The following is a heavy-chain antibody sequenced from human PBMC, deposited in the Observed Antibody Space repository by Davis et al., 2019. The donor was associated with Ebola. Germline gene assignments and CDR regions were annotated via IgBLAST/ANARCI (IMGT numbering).Heavy chain of an antibody. Sequence: PGGSLRLSCAASGFTFSPYWMHWVRQAPGKGLVWVSRINGDGITTHYADSVKGRFTISRDNAKNTLYLQMNNLRAEDTAVYYCARDLVSADTYYYYGMDVWGQGTTVTVSS. CDR1: GFTFSPYW. D-gene: IGHD6-6*01. CDR3: ARDLVSADTYYYYGMDV. V-gene: IGHV3-74*01. CDR2: INGDGITT. J-gene: IGHJ6*02.